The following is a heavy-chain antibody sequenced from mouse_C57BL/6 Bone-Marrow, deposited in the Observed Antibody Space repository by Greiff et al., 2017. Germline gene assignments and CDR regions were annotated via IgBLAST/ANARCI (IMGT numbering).Heavy chain of an antibody. V-gene: IGHV1-7*01. J-gene: IGHJ3*01. CDR2: INPSSGYT. D-gene: IGHD1-1*01. Sequence: VQLKESGAELAKPGASVKLSCKASGYTFTSYWMHWVKQRPGQGLEWIGYINPSSGYTKYKQKFKDKATLTADKSSSTAYMQLSSLTYEDSAVYYCARQAHSLYYYGSAWFAYWGQGTLVTVSA. CDR1: GYTFTSYW. CDR3: ARQAHSLYYYGSAWFAY.